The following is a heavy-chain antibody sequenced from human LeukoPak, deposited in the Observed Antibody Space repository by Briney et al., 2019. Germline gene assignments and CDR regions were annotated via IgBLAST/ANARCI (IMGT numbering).Heavy chain of an antibody. D-gene: IGHD6-13*01. J-gene: IGHJ4*02. CDR2: FDPEDGET. CDR1: GYTLTELS. V-gene: IGHV1-24*01. CDR3: ATDLTGIAAAGSVWDFDY. Sequence: GASVKVSCKVSGYTLTELSMHWVRQAPGKGLEWMGGFDPEDGETIYAQKFQGRVTMTEGTSTDTAYMELSSLRSEDTAVYYCATDLTGIAAAGSVWDFDYWGQGTLVTVSS.